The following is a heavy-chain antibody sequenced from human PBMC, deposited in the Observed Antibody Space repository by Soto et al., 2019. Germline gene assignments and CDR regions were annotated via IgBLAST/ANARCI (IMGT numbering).Heavy chain of an antibody. CDR2: VSGSADFT. V-gene: IGHV3-23*01. J-gene: IGHJ5*02. CDR1: GFSFSTYA. D-gene: IGHD2-15*01. Sequence: EVQLLESGGALVQPGGSLRLSCAASGFSFSTYAMSWVRQAPGKGLEWVSAVSGSADFTYYADSVKGRFTISRDNSKNTLYLQMHSLRAEDTAVYYCAKEAGVAATLNWFDPWGQGTLVTVSS. CDR3: AKEAGVAATLNWFDP.